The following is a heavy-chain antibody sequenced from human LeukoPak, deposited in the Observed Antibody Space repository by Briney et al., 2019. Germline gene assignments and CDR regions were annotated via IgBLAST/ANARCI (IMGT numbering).Heavy chain of an antibody. V-gene: IGHV3-21*04. J-gene: IGHJ4*02. CDR2: ISSSSSYI. D-gene: IGHD4-23*01. Sequence: GGSLRLSCAASGFTFSSYSMNWVRQAPGKGLEWVSSISSSSSYIYYADSVKGRFTISRDNSKNTLYLQMNSLRAEDTAVYYCPKGTVADYWGQGTLVTVSS. CDR3: PKGTVADY. CDR1: GFTFSSYS.